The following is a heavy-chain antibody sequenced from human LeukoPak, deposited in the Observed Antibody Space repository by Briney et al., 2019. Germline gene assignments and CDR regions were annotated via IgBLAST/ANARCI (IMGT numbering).Heavy chain of an antibody. CDR3: ARAGGSTGWYAFDI. V-gene: IGHV3-13*04. CDR1: GFTFSSYD. D-gene: IGHD6-19*01. Sequence: GGSLRLSCAASGFTFSSYDMHWVRQATGKGLEWVSGIAPAAGDTYYPASVKGRFTISRENAKNSLYLQMNSLRAGDTAVYYCARAGGSTGWYAFDIWGQGTMVTVSS. CDR2: IAPAAGDT. J-gene: IGHJ3*02.